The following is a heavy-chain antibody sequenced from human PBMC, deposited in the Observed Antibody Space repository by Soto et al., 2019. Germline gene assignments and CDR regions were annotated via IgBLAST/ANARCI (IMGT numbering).Heavy chain of an antibody. V-gene: IGHV6-1*01. CDR1: GVSVSSDSSA. Sequence: ASQTLSLTCAISGVSVSSDSSAWNWIRLSPSRGLEWLARTYYRSRWYNDYAVSVRSRITVNPDTSKNQFSLQLTSVTPEDTAVYYCAGTTSHQWYYMDVWGKGTTVTVSS. D-gene: IGHD1-7*01. CDR3: AGTTSHQWYYMDV. CDR2: TYYRSRWYN. J-gene: IGHJ6*03.